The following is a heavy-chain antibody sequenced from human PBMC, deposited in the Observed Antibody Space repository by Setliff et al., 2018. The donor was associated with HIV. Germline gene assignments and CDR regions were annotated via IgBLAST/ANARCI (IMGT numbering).Heavy chain of an antibody. Sequence: SETLSLTCVVSGYSISSGYYWGWIRQPPGKGLEWIGSIYHRGSTHHNPSLKSRVTFSVDTSKNQFSLKLSSVTAADTAVYYCARSFGNGNSRLGNWGQGTLVTVS. J-gene: IGHJ4*02. D-gene: IGHD2-8*01. V-gene: IGHV4-38-2*01. CDR1: GYSISSGYY. CDR3: ARSFGNGNSRLGN. CDR2: IYHRGST.